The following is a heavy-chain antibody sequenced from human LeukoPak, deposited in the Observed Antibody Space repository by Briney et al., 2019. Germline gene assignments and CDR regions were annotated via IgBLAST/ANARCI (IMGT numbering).Heavy chain of an antibody. Sequence: GGSLRLSCAASGFTFSSYSMNWVRQAPGKGLEWVSSISSSSSYIYYADSVKGRFTISRDNAKNSLYLQMNSQRAEDTAVYYCARDRAKIAAAGKDYWGQGTLVTVSS. CDR2: ISSSSSYI. CDR1: GFTFSSYS. CDR3: ARDRAKIAAAGKDY. J-gene: IGHJ4*02. D-gene: IGHD6-13*01. V-gene: IGHV3-21*01.